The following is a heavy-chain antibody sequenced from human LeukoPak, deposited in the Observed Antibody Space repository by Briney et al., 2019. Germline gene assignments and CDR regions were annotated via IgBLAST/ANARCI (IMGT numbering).Heavy chain of an antibody. CDR2: ISAYNGNT. D-gene: IGHD3-10*01. V-gene: IGHV1-18*01. J-gene: IGHJ6*02. CDR1: GYTFTSYG. Sequence: ASVKVFCKASGYTFTSYGISWVRQAPGQGLEWMGWISAYNGNTNYAQKLQGRVTMTTDTSTSTAYMELRSLRSDDTAVYYCARDQDGFHYYYGMDVWGQGTTVTVSS. CDR3: ARDQDGFHYYYGMDV.